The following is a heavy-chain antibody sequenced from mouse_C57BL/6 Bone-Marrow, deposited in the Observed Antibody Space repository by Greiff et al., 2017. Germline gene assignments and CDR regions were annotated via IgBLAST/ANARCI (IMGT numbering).Heavy chain of an antibody. D-gene: IGHD1-1*01. CDR3: ARKDDGSRGGFAY. Sequence: VHLVESGPGLVQPSQSLSITCTVSGFSLTSYGVHWVRQSPGKGLEWLGVIWSGGSTDYNAAFISRLSISKDNSKRQVFFKMDSLQADDTAIYYCARKDDGSRGGFAYWGQGTLVTVSA. J-gene: IGHJ3*01. V-gene: IGHV2-2*01. CDR2: IWSGGST. CDR1: GFSLTSYG.